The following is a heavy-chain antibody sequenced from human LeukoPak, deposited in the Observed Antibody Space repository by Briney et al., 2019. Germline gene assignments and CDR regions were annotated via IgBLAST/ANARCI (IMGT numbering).Heavy chain of an antibody. CDR1: GFTFSNYA. CDR3: ARVRTYYGDVYFDY. J-gene: IGHJ4*02. Sequence: GGSLRLSCAASGFTFSNYAMNWVRQAPGKGLEWVSLISGSTGSTYYADSVKGRFSISRDNAKNSLYLQMNSLRAEDTAVYYCARVRTYYGDVYFDYWGQGTLVTVSS. V-gene: IGHV3-23*01. CDR2: ISGSTGST. D-gene: IGHD4-17*01.